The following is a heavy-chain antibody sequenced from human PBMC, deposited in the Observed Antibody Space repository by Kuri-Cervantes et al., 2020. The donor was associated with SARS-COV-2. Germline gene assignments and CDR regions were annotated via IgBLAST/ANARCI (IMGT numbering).Heavy chain of an antibody. Sequence: GSLRLSCTVSGGSTSSSSYYWGWIRQPPGKGLEWIGEINHSGSTNYNPSLKSRVTISVDTSKNQFSLKLSSVTAADTAVYYCARWIAAALDYWGQGTLVTVSS. CDR1: GGSTSSSSYY. D-gene: IGHD6-13*01. V-gene: IGHV4-39*07. CDR2: INHSGST. CDR3: ARWIAAALDY. J-gene: IGHJ4*02.